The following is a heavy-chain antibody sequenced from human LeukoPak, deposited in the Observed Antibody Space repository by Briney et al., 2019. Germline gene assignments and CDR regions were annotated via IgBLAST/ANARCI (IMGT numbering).Heavy chain of an antibody. Sequence: PGGSLRLSCAASGFTFDDYTMHWVRQAPGKGLEWVSLISWDGGSTYYADSVKGRFTISRDNSKNSLYLQMNSLRTEDTALYYCAKDKLPGAGTYYFDYWGQGTLVTVSS. J-gene: IGHJ4*02. D-gene: IGHD1-1*01. V-gene: IGHV3-43*01. CDR2: ISWDGGST. CDR1: GFTFDDYT. CDR3: AKDKLPGAGTYYFDY.